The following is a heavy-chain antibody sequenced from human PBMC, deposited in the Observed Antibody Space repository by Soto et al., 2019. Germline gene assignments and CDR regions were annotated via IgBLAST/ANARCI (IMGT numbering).Heavy chain of an antibody. CDR1: GLTFSTYA. CDR2: ISYDGSNK. Sequence: QVQLVESGGGVVQPGRSLRLSCAASGLTFSTYAMHWVRQAPGKGLEWVAVISYDGSNKYYADSVKGRFTISRDNSKNTLDLQMNGLRAEDTAVYYCARDGQAGLTDCWGQGTLVTVSS. V-gene: IGHV3-30-3*01. D-gene: IGHD3-10*01. J-gene: IGHJ4*02. CDR3: ARDGQAGLTDC.